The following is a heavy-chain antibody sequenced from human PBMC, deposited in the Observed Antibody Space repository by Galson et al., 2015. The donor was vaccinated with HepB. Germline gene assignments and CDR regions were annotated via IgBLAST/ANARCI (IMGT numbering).Heavy chain of an antibody. J-gene: IGHJ4*02. CDR1: GFTFSSYA. Sequence: SLRLSCAASGFTFSSYAMSWVRQAPGKGLEWVSAISGSGGSTYYADSVKGRFTISRDNSKNTLYLQMNSLRAEDTAVYYCAKLVPAAIMWARYFDYWGQGTLVTVSS. CDR2: ISGSGGST. D-gene: IGHD2-2*02. CDR3: AKLVPAAIMWARYFDY. V-gene: IGHV3-23*01.